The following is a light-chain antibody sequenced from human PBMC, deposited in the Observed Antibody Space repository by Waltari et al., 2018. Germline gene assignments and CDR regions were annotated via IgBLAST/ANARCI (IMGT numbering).Light chain of an antibody. J-gene: IGKJ4*01. CDR3: QQYNDWPPLT. Sequence: EIVMTLPAATGYVSPGDRATRPGRTSRSGSANLTWYQQKPGQAPRLLIYGDSTRATGIPDRFSGSGSGTEFTLTISSLQAEDFAVYSCQQYNDWPPLTFGGGTKVEIK. CDR1: RSGSAN. CDR2: GDS. V-gene: IGKV3-15*01.